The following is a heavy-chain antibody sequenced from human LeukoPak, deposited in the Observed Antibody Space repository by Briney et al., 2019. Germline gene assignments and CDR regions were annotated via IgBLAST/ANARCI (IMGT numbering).Heavy chain of an antibody. Sequence: PSETLSLTCTVSGGSISSGDYYWSWIRQPPGKGLEWIGYIYYSGSTYYNPSLKSRVTISVDTSKNQFSLKLSSVTAADTAVYYCARSPDSSQGWFDPRGQGTLVTVSS. CDR1: GGSISSGDYY. CDR2: IYYSGST. V-gene: IGHV4-30-4*01. D-gene: IGHD6-13*01. J-gene: IGHJ5*02. CDR3: ARSPDSSQGWFDP.